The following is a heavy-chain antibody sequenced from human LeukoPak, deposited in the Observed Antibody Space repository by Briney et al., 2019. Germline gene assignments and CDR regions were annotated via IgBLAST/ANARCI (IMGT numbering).Heavy chain of an antibody. CDR3: ASGSDQLLSAEYFQH. CDR2: ISSSGSII. V-gene: IGHV3-11*01. J-gene: IGHJ1*01. D-gene: IGHD2-2*01. CDR1: GFTFSDYY. Sequence: GGSLRLSCAASGFTFSDYYMSWIRQAPGKGLEWVSYISSSGSIIYYADSVKGRFTISRDNAKNSLYLQMNSLRAEDTAVYYCASGSDQLLSAEYFQHWGQGTLVTVSS.